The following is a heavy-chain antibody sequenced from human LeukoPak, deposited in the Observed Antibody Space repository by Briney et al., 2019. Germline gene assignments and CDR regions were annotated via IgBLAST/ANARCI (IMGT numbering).Heavy chain of an antibody. CDR3: ARDQLRFLEWPRGYMDV. Sequence: SETLSLTCTVSGGSISSSSYYWGWIRQPPGKGLEWIGSIYYSGSTYYNPSLKSRVTISVDKSKNKFSLKLSSVTAADTAVYYCARDQLRFLEWPRGYMDVWGKGTTVTVSS. CDR1: GGSISSSSYY. J-gene: IGHJ6*03. V-gene: IGHV4-39*07. CDR2: IYYSGST. D-gene: IGHD3-3*01.